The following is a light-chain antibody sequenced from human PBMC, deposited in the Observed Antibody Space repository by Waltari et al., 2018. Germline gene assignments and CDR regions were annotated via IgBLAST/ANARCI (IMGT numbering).Light chain of an antibody. Sequence: DIQLTQSPSFLSASVGDRVTITCRASQGIGSYLAWYQQIPGKAPKLLIYGAFTLQSGVPSRFSGSGSGTEFTLTISSLQPEDFATYYCLQLNSYPLTFGGGTTVEIK. CDR3: LQLNSYPLT. J-gene: IGKJ4*01. V-gene: IGKV1-9*01. CDR1: QGIGSY. CDR2: GAF.